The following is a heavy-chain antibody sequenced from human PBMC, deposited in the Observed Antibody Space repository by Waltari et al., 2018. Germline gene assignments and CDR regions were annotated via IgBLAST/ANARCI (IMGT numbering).Heavy chain of an antibody. Sequence: QVQLQQWGTGLVKPSETLSLTCTVSGGSISSYYWSWIRQPPGKGLEWIGYIYYSGSTNYNPSLKIRVTISVDTSKNQFSLKLSSVTAADTAVYYCARDPTVGATSDAFDIWGQGTMVTVSS. CDR2: IYYSGST. CDR3: ARDPTVGATSDAFDI. V-gene: IGHV4-59*01. D-gene: IGHD1-26*01. CDR1: GGSISSYY. J-gene: IGHJ3*02.